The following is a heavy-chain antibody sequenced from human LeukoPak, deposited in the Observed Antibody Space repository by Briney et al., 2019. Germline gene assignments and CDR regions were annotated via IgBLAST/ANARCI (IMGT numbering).Heavy chain of an antibody. J-gene: IGHJ3*02. Sequence: PGGSLRLSCAASGSTFSRYSMNWVRQAPGKGLEWVSSISSRSSYIYYADSVKGRFTISRDNAKNSLYLQMNSLRADDTAVYYCARETYCSGGSCYKGNAFDIWGQGTMVTVSS. V-gene: IGHV3-21*01. CDR1: GSTFSRYS. D-gene: IGHD2-15*01. CDR2: ISSRSSYI. CDR3: ARETYCSGGSCYKGNAFDI.